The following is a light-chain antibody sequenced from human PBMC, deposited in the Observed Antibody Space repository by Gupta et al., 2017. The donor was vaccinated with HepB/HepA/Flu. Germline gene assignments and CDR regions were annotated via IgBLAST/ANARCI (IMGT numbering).Light chain of an antibody. J-gene: IGKJ4*01. CDR3: QQNDSYLSLT. V-gene: IGKV1-39*01. CDR1: QSISKY. Sequence: DIQMTQSPSSLSASVGDRVIITCRASQSISKYLNWYQQKPGKAPKLLIYVASSWQSGVPSRFSGSGDGTDVTLTISSRQQEDFASYYCQQNDSYLSLTFGGGTKVEIK. CDR2: VAS.